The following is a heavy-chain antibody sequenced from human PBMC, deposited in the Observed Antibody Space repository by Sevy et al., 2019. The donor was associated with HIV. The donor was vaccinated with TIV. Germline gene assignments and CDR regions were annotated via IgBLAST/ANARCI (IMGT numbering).Heavy chain of an antibody. D-gene: IGHD3-10*01. CDR1: GFTFSSYG. V-gene: IGHV3-30*18. J-gene: IGHJ6*02. CDR2: ISYDGSIE. CDR3: AKVLSPLLIWVREPAYYYGMDG. Sequence: GGSLRLSCAASGFTFSSYGMHWVRQAPGKGLEWVAIISYDGSIEYYADSVKGRFTISRDNSKNTLYLQMKSLRAEDKAVYYWAKVLSPLLIWVREPAYYYGMDGRGQGTTVTGSS.